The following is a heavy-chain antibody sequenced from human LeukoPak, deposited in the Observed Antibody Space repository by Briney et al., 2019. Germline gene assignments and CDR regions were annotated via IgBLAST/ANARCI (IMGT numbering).Heavy chain of an antibody. V-gene: IGHV1-2*02. CDR2: INPNSGVT. CDR3: AREPYSSGWYFDY. J-gene: IGHJ4*02. Sequence: SVKVSCKASGYTFTGYYIHWVRQAPGQGLEWMGWINPNSGVTDCAQKFQGRVTMTRDTSITTAYMELSRLRSDDTAVYYCAREPYSSGWYFDYWGQGTLVTVSS. CDR1: GYTFTGYY. D-gene: IGHD6-19*01.